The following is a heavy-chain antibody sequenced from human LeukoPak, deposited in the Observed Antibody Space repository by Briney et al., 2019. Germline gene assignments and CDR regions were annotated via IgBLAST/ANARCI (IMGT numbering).Heavy chain of an antibody. D-gene: IGHD2-2*01. Sequence: GGSLRLSCAASGFTFSSYSMNWVRQAPGKGLEWVSSISSSSTYIYYADSVKGRFTISRDNAKNSLYLQMNSLRAEDTAVYYCARDLYCSSTSCYSSSQYLQHWGQGTLVTVSS. CDR3: ARDLYCSSTSCYSSSQYLQH. J-gene: IGHJ1*01. V-gene: IGHV3-21*01. CDR1: GFTFSSYS. CDR2: ISSSSTYI.